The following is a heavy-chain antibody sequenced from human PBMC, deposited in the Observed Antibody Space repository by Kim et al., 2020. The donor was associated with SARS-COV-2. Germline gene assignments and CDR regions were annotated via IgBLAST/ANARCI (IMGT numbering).Heavy chain of an antibody. J-gene: IGHJ6*03. Sequence: SETLSLTCTVSGGSISSSSYYWGWIRQPPGKGLEWIGSIYYSGSTYYNSSLKSRVTISVDTSKNQLALKLSSVTDADTAVYYGAVYKGEYYYYDYVDVWG. V-gene: IGHV4-39*01. D-gene: IGHD3-16*01. CDR3: AVYKGEYYYYDYVDV. CDR2: IYYSGST. CDR1: GGSISSSSYY.